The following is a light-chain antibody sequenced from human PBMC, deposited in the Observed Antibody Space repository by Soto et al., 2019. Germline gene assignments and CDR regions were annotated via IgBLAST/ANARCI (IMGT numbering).Light chain of an antibody. CDR1: SSDVGGYNY. V-gene: IGLV2-11*01. CDR2: DVS. Sequence: QSVLTQPRSVSGSHGQSVTISCTGTSSDVGGYNYVSWYQHNPGKAPKLMIFDVSARPSGVPDRFSGSKSANTASLTISGLQAEDEADYYCCSYAGTYTPLFGGGTKLTVL. CDR3: CSYAGTYTPL. J-gene: IGLJ2*01.